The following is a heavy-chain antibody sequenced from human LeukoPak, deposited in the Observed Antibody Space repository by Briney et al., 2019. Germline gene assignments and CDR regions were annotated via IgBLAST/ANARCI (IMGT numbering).Heavy chain of an antibody. J-gene: IGHJ6*02. D-gene: IGHD1-1*01. CDR2: IYPGDSDT. CDR1: GYSFTSYW. V-gene: IGHV5-51*01. Sequence: GESLKISCKGSGYSFTSYWIGWVRQMPGKGLEWMGIIYPGDSDTRYSPSFQGQVTISADKSISTAYLQWSSLKASDTAMYHCARHGRPYYYYYGMDVWGQGTTVTVSS. CDR3: ARHGRPYYYYYGMDV.